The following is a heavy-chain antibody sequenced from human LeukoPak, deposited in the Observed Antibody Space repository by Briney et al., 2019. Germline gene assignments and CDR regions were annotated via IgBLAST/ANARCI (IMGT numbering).Heavy chain of an antibody. CDR3: AKSPGTYSYYSYLDV. Sequence: GGSLRLSCAASGFTVSNNYMSWVRQAPGKGLEWVSVIYTAGTTYYADSGKGRFTISRDNSRNTLYLQMNSLRAEDTAVYYCAKSPGTYSYYSYLDVWGQGTTVTVSS. CDR1: GFTVSNNY. J-gene: IGHJ6*02. D-gene: IGHD1-26*01. CDR2: IYTAGTT. V-gene: IGHV3-66*01.